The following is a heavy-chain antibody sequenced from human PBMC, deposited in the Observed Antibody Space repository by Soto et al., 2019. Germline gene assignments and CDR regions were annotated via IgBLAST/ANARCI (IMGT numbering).Heavy chain of an antibody. Sequence: SVKVSCKASGGTFSSYAISWVRQAPGQGLEWMGGIIPIFGTANYAQKFQGRVTITADESTSTAYMELSRLRSEDTAVYCCARPTYCSGGSCYSHFDYWGQGTLVTVSS. J-gene: IGHJ4*02. CDR2: IIPIFGTA. CDR3: ARPTYCSGGSCYSHFDY. CDR1: GGTFSSYA. V-gene: IGHV1-69*13. D-gene: IGHD2-15*01.